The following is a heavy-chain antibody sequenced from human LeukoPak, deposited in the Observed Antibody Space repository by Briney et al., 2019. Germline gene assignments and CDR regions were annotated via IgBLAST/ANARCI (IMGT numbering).Heavy chain of an antibody. D-gene: IGHD7-27*01. CDR3: ARLPARTGEDYFDY. CDR2: IYPGDSDT. CDR1: GYSFTSYW. Sequence: AESLKISCKSAGYSFTSYWICWVRQMPGGGLEWMGVIYPGDSDTRYSPSSQGQVTISADKSISTAYLQWSSLKASDTAMYYCARLPARTGEDYFDYWGQGTLVTVSS. J-gene: IGHJ4*02. V-gene: IGHV5-51*01.